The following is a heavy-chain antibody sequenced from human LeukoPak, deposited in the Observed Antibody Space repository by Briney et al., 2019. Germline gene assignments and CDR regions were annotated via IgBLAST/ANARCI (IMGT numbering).Heavy chain of an antibody. V-gene: IGHV3-23*01. J-gene: IGHJ4*02. D-gene: IGHD4-17*01. CDR1: GFTFSSYA. CDR3: AKEAFDYGDYGH. Sequence: PGGSLRLSCAASGFTFSSYAMSGVRQAPGKGVEGVSAISGSGGSTYYAGSVKGRFTISRDNSKNTLYLQMNSLRAEDTAVYYCAKEAFDYGDYGHWGQGTLVTVFS. CDR2: ISGSGGST.